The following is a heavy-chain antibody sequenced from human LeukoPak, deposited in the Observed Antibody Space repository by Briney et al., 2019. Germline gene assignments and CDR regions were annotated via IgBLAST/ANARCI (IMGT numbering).Heavy chain of an antibody. D-gene: IGHD3-10*01. Sequence: GGSLRLSCAASGFTFSGYYMSWLGQAPGKGLEWVSYISSSGSTIYYADSVKGRFTISRDNAKNSLYLQMNSLRAEDTAVYYCAREYYYGSGSLDIYYWGQGTLVTVSS. J-gene: IGHJ4*02. CDR3: AREYYYGSGSLDIYY. CDR1: GFTFSGYY. V-gene: IGHV3-11*04. CDR2: ISSSGSTI.